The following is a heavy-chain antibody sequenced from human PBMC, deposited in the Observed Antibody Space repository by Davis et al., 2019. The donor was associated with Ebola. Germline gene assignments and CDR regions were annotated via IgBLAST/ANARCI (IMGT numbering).Heavy chain of an antibody. Sequence: GSLRLSCAVYGGSFSGYYWSWIRQSPGKGLEWIGEINHSGSTNYNPSLKIQVTISVDTSKNQFSLKLSSVTAADTAVYYCARGKYQLPRRGWFDPWGQGTLVTVSS. CDR2: INHSGST. D-gene: IGHD2-2*01. CDR3: ARGKYQLPRRGWFDP. CDR1: GGSFSGYY. J-gene: IGHJ5*02. V-gene: IGHV4-34*01.